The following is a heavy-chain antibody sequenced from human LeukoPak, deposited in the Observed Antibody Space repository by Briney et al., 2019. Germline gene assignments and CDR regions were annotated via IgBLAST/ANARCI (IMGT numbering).Heavy chain of an antibody. J-gene: IGHJ6*03. Sequence: ASVKVSCKASGYTFTGYYMHWVRQAPGQGLEWMGWINPNSGGTNYAQKFQGRVTMTRDTSTSTAYMELSRLRSDDTAVYYCARDPAVIGSYWGSPNYYYYYMDVWGKGTTVTVSS. D-gene: IGHD1-26*01. CDR2: INPNSGGT. V-gene: IGHV1-2*02. CDR1: GYTFTGYY. CDR3: ARDPAVIGSYWGSPNYYYYYMDV.